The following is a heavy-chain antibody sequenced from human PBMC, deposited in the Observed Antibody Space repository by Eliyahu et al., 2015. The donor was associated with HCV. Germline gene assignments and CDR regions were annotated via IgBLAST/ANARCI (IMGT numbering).Heavy chain of an antibody. CDR1: GSTFSSYA. CDR2: IIPIFGTA. CDR3: ARDPHIVGATLGGGYFDY. D-gene: IGHD1-26*01. V-gene: IGHV1-69*01. Sequence: QVQLVQSGAEVKKPGSSVKVSCKASGSTFSSYAISWVRQAPGQGPGWMGGIIPIFGTANYAQKFQGRVTITADESTSTAYMELSSLRSEDTAVYYCARDPHIVGATLGGGYFDYWGQGTLVTVSS. J-gene: IGHJ4*02.